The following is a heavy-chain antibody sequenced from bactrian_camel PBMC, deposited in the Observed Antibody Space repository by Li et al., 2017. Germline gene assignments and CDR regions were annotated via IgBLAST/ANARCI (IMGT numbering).Heavy chain of an antibody. J-gene: IGHJ4*01. D-gene: IGHD1*01. Sequence: VQLVESGGGSVQPGESLNLSCSASEFTFRAWDMSWVRQAPGKEREEVGAVDSDGNSKYYDPVKGRFLISKDNRANTLTLQMNRLKPEDTAVYYCAADVRSKDCHLVSPWKYNLWGQGTQVTVS. V-gene: IGHV3S10*01. CDR1: EFTFRAWD. CDR2: VDSDGNS. CDR3: AADVRSKDCHLVSPWKYNL.